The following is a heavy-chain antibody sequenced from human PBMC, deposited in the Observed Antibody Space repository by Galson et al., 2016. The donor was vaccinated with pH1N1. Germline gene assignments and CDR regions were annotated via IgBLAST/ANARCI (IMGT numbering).Heavy chain of an antibody. CDR1: GFTFSSCG. CDR3: ARDESGYGDSFPDVFDI. D-gene: IGHD4-17*01. Sequence: SLRLSCAASGFTFSSCGIYWVRQAPGKGLEWVGNILYNGNDKYYADSVKGRFTISRDSSMTTVHLQMISVTVEDTAVYFCARDESGYGDSFPDVFDIWGRRTMVTVSS. V-gene: IGHV3-30*12. CDR2: ILYNGNDK. J-gene: IGHJ3*02.